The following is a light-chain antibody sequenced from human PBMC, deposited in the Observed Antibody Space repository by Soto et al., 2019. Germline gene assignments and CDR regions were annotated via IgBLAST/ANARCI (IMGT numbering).Light chain of an antibody. J-gene: IGKJ1*01. CDR2: GAS. CDR3: QQYDDWPT. CDR1: QSVSSR. V-gene: IGKV3-15*01. Sequence: EIVLTQSPGTLSLSPWESATLSCGASQSVSSRFLAWYQQKPGQAPRLLIYGASTRATGIPARFSGSGSGTEFTLTISSLQSEDFAVYYCQQYDDWPTFGQGTKVDIK.